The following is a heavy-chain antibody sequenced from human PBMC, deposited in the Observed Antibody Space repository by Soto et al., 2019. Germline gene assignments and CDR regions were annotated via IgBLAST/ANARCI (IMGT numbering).Heavy chain of an antibody. D-gene: IGHD2-15*01. Sequence: SGPTGEPTQTLTLTCTFSGFSLSTSGVGVGWIRQPPGKALEWLALIYWDNDKRYSPSLKSRLTITKDTSKNQVVLTMTNMDPVDTATYYCAHSCSGGSCYMGFDPWGQGTLVTVSS. CDR3: AHSCSGGSCYMGFDP. J-gene: IGHJ5*02. V-gene: IGHV2-5*02. CDR2: IYWDNDK. CDR1: GFSLSTSGVG.